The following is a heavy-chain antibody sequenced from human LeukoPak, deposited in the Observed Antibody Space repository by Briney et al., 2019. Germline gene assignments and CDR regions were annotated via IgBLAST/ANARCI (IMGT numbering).Heavy chain of an antibody. CDR2: IIPITGTA. D-gene: IGHD1-26*01. V-gene: IGHV1-69*13. CDR3: ARDRKWELGNWFDP. Sequence: SVKVSCKASGCTFTSSGISWVRQAPGQGLEWMGGIIPITGTATYAQKFTGRVTISSDVSTSTAYLELSSLRTEDTAVYYCARDRKWELGNWFDPWGQGTLVTVSS. J-gene: IGHJ5*02. CDR1: GCTFTSSG.